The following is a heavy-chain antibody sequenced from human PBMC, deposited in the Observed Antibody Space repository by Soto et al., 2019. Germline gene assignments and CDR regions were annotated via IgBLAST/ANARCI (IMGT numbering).Heavy chain of an antibody. V-gene: IGHV3-33*01. CDR3: ARVEMATISRLIDY. CDR2: IWYDGSNK. CDR1: GFTFSSYG. Sequence: QVQLVESGGGVVQPGRSLRLSCAASGFTFSSYGMHWVRQAPGKGLEWVAVIWYDGSNKYYADSVKGRFTISRDNSKNTLYLQMNSLRAEDTAVYYCARVEMATISRLIDYWGQGTLVTVSS. D-gene: IGHD5-12*01. J-gene: IGHJ4*02.